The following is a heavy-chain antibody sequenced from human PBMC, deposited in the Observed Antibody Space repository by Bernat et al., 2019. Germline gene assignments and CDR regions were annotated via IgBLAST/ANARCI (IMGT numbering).Heavy chain of an antibody. D-gene: IGHD2-2*01. V-gene: IGHV3-23*04. CDR1: GFTFSSYA. CDR3: AKGGYCISTSCYDGY. CDR2: ISGSGGST. J-gene: IGHJ4*02. Sequence: EVQLVESGGGLVQPGGSLRLSCAASGFTFSSYAMSWVRQAPGKGLEWVSAISGSGGSTCYADSVKGRFTISRDNSKNTLYLQMKSLRAEDTAVYYCAKGGYCISTSCYDGYWGQGTLVTVSS.